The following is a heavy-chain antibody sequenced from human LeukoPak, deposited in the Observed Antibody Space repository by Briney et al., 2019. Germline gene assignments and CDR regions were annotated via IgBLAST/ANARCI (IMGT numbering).Heavy chain of an antibody. CDR2: IIPIFGTT. CDR1: GGTFSKYS. V-gene: IGHV1-69*06. CDR3: ARADGYCSSTSCFYYYYYVDV. D-gene: IGHD2-2*01. J-gene: IGHJ6*03. Sequence: SVKVSCKASGGTFSKYSMSWVRQAPGQGLEWMGRIIPIFGTTNYAQKFQGRVTITADKSTSTAYMELSSLRSEDTAVYYCARADGYCSSTSCFYYYYYVDVWGKGTTVTVSS.